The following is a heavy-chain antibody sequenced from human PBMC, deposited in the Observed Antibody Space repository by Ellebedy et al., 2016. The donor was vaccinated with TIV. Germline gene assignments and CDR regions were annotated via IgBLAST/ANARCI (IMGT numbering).Heavy chain of an antibody. Sequence: PGGSLRLSCVVSGFTFSSYSMNWVRQAPGKGLEWVSYISSSSSTIYYAASVKGRFTISRDNAKNLLYLQMNRLRDEDTAVYYCARDGNQLDYWGQGTLVIVSS. CDR1: GFTFSSYS. CDR2: ISSSSSTI. J-gene: IGHJ4*02. CDR3: ARDGNQLDY. V-gene: IGHV3-48*02. D-gene: IGHD1-1*01.